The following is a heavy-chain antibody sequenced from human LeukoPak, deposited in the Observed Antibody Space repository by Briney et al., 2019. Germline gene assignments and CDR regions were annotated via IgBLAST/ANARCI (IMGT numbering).Heavy chain of an antibody. CDR3: AKGWSTYYYYYYMDV. Sequence: GWSLRLSCAASGFTFSSYAMRWVPQAPGKGLEWVSAISGSGGSTYYADSVKGRFTISRDNSKNTLYLQMNSLRAEDTAVYYCAKGWSTYYYYYYMDVWGKGTTVTVSS. V-gene: IGHV3-23*01. CDR1: GFTFSSYA. D-gene: IGHD5/OR15-5a*01. J-gene: IGHJ6*03. CDR2: ISGSGGST.